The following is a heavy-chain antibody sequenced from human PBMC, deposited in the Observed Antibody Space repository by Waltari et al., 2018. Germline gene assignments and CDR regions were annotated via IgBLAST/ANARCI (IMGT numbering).Heavy chain of an antibody. CDR2: IKPNSGGT. CDR3: ARDPHTTTTTTYFYMDV. CDR1: GYTFVGYY. J-gene: IGHJ6*03. D-gene: IGHD4-17*01. V-gene: IGHV1-2*02. Sequence: QVQLVQSGAEVKKPGASVKVSCKASGYTFVGYYIHWVRQAPGQGLEWMGWIKPNSGGTNYAQNFQGRVTMTRDTSISTAYMELSRLRSDDTAVYFCARDPHTTTTTTYFYMDVWGKGTTVTVSS.